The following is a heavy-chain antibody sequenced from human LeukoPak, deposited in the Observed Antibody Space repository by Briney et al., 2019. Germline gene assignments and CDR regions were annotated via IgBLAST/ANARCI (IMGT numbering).Heavy chain of an antibody. CDR1: GFTFNKFA. J-gene: IGHJ4*02. D-gene: IGHD6-13*01. Sequence: GGSLRLSCAASGFTFNKFAMSWVRQAPGKGLEWVSGIIENGGETYYADSVRGRFTISRDNSKNTLYLQMNSLRAEDTAVYYAAKDYEYNSNTWYFHWGRGTLVSVSS. CDR2: IIENGGET. CDR3: AKDYEYNSNTWYFH. V-gene: IGHV3-23*01.